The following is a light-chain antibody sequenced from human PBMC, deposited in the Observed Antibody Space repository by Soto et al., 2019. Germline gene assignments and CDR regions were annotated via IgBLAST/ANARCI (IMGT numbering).Light chain of an antibody. J-gene: IGKJ2*01. Sequence: EIVLTQSPGTLSLTPGERATLSCRASQSVSSNYLAWYQQKPGQAPRLLIYGGSSRATGIPDRFSGSGSGPDFTLTISRLEPEDFAVYYCQHYGGSPPYTFGQGTKLETK. CDR1: QSVSSNY. V-gene: IGKV3-20*01. CDR2: GGS. CDR3: QHYGGSPPYT.